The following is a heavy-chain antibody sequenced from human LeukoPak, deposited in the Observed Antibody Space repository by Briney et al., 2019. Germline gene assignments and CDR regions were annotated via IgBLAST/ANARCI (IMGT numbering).Heavy chain of an antibody. J-gene: IGHJ4*02. CDR1: GFTFSTYS. CDR2: ISSSSSII. CDR3: ARADGDC. D-gene: IGHD5-24*01. Sequence: GGSLRLSCAASGFTFSTYSMNWVRQAPGKGLEFVSYISSSSSIISYGDSVKGRFTISRDNAKNSVYLQMSSLSAEDTALYFCARADGDCWGQGTLVTVSS. V-gene: IGHV3-48*04.